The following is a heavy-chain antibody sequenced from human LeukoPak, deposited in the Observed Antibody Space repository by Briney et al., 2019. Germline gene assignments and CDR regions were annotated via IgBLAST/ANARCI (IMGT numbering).Heavy chain of an antibody. CDR1: GFTFSSYA. Sequence: PGGSLRLSCAASGFTFSSYAMSWVRQAPGKGLEWVSAISGSGGSTYYADSVKGRFTISRDNSKNTLCLQMNSLRAEDTAVYYCAKVTAAAGLIIDYWGQGTLVTVSS. CDR3: AKVTAAAGLIIDY. D-gene: IGHD6-13*01. J-gene: IGHJ4*02. CDR2: ISGSGGST. V-gene: IGHV3-23*01.